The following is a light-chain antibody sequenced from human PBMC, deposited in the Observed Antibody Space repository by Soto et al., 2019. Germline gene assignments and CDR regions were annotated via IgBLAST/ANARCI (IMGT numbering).Light chain of an antibody. Sequence: DIQMTQSPSSLSASVGDRVTITCRASQDIRNDLGWYQQKPGKAPKRLIYAASSLQSGGPSSFSGSGSGPDFTLAISSLQPEDFATSYCLQHDSYPYTFGRGTKLGIK. CDR2: AAS. CDR3: LQHDSYPYT. J-gene: IGKJ2*01. V-gene: IGKV1-17*01. CDR1: QDIRND.